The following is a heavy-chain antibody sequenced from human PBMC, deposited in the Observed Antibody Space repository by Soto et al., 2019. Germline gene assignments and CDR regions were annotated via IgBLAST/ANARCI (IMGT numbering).Heavy chain of an antibody. J-gene: IGHJ6*02. Sequence: ASLKVFCKSSGYTFTSYGIICVRQAPGQGLEWMGWISAYNGNTNYAQKLQGRVTMTTDTSTSTAYMELRSLRSDDTAVYYCARDPVRGYSGYVDYYYGMDVWGQGTTVTVSS. CDR2: ISAYNGNT. D-gene: IGHD5-12*01. CDR3: ARDPVRGYSGYVDYYYGMDV. CDR1: GYTFTSYG. V-gene: IGHV1-18*04.